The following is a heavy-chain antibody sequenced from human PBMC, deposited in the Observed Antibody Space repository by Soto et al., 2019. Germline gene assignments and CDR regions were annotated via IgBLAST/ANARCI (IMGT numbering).Heavy chain of an antibody. CDR1: GGTFSSYT. CDR3: AGKYQLLWGFDY. D-gene: IGHD2-2*01. J-gene: IGHJ4*02. Sequence: SVKVSCKASGGTFSSYTISWVRQAPGQGLEWVGRIIPILGIANYAQKFQGRVTITADKSTSTAYMELSSLRSEDTAVYYCAGKYQLLWGFDYWGQGTLVTVSS. CDR2: IIPILGIA. V-gene: IGHV1-69*02.